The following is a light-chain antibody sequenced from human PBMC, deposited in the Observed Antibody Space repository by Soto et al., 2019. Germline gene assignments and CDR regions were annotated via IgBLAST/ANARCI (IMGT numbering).Light chain of an antibody. CDR1: QTISSW. V-gene: IGKV1-5*03. CDR2: KAS. Sequence: DIQMTQSPSTLSASVGDRVTITCRASQTISSWLAWYQQKPGKAPNLLIYKASTLESGVPSRFSGSGSGTEFTLTISSLQPDDFATYSCQQYSSYPRTFGKGTKVEIK. CDR3: QQYSSYPRT. J-gene: IGKJ1*01.